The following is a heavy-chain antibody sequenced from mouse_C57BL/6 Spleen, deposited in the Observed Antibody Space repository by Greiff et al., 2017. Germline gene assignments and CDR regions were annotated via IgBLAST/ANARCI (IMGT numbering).Heavy chain of an antibody. CDR1: GYTFTSYW. Sequence: QVQLQQSGAELVMPGASVKLSCKASGYTFTSYWMHWVKQRPGQGLEWIGEIDPSDSYTNYNQKFKGKSTLTVDKSSSTAYMQLSSLTSEDSAVYYCARSREGLLRNFDYWGQGTTLTVSS. CDR3: ARSREGLLRNFDY. V-gene: IGHV1-69*01. J-gene: IGHJ2*01. CDR2: IDPSDSYT. D-gene: IGHD2-3*01.